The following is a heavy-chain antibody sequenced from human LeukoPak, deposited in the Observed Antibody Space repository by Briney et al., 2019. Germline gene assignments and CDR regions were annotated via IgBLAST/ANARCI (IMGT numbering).Heavy chain of an antibody. CDR3: NIVVMTAIPSEYFQH. CDR2: FYSCGST. D-gene: IGHD2-21*02. Sequence: PGGSLTLSCAPSGFTDSSNYMRWVRQAPGEGVECVSDFYSCGSTFYADPVKGRLTISRENSKNTLYLQMHSLRAENTAVYYCNIVVMTAIPSEYFQHWGQGTLVTVSS. J-gene: IGHJ1*01. V-gene: IGHV3-66*01. CDR1: GFTDSSNY.